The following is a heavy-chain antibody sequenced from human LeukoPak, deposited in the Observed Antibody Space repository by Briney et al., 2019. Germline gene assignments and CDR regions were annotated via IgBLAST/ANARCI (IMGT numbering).Heavy chain of an antibody. CDR1: GFTFSDYY. J-gene: IGHJ4*02. Sequence: GSLRLSCAASGFTFSDYYMSWIRQPPGKGLEWIGEINHSGSTNYNPSLKSRVTISVDTSKNQFSLKLSSVTAADTAVYYCARRPYYYDSSGYYSDDYWGQGTLVTVSS. D-gene: IGHD3-22*01. CDR3: ARRPYYYDSSGYYSDDY. V-gene: IGHV4-34*01. CDR2: INHSGST.